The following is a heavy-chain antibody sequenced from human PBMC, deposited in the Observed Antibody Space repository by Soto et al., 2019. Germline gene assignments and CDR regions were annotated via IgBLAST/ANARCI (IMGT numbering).Heavy chain of an antibody. V-gene: IGHV5-51*01. CDR1: GYSFTSYW. Sequence: PGESLKISCKGSGYSFTSYWIGWVRQMPGKGLEWMGIIYPGDSDTRYSPSFQGRVTISADKSINTAYLQWSSLKASDTAMYYCARRDCGGDCYSGWFDPWGQGTLVTVSS. J-gene: IGHJ5*02. CDR3: ARRDCGGDCYSGWFDP. CDR2: IYPGDSDT. D-gene: IGHD2-21*02.